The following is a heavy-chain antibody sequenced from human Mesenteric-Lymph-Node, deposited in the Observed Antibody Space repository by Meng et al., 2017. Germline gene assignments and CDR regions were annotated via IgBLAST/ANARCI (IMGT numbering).Heavy chain of an antibody. CDR2: ISAYNGNT. D-gene: IGHD6-13*01. Sequence: QVQLVQSGAEVKKPVASVKVSCKASGYTFTSYGISWVRQAPGQGLEWMGWISAYNGNTNYAQKLQGRVTMTTDTSTSTAYMELRSLRSDDTAVYYCARDSSSWYAANNWFDPWGQGTLVTVSS. CDR3: ARDSSSWYAANNWFDP. CDR1: GYTFTSYG. V-gene: IGHV1-18*01. J-gene: IGHJ5*02.